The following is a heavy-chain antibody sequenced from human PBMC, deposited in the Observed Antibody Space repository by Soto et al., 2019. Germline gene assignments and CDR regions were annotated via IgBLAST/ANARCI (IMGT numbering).Heavy chain of an antibody. J-gene: IGHJ4*02. CDR2: MNPNSGNT. Sequence: ASVKVSCKASGYTFTSYDINWVRQATGQGREWMGWMNPNSGNTGYAQKFQGRVTMTRNTSISTAYMELSSLRSEDTAVYYCARGPRYYYDSSGYYGHHNGEFEYWGQGTLVTVS. CDR1: GYTFTSYD. D-gene: IGHD3-22*01. V-gene: IGHV1-8*01. CDR3: ARGPRYYYDSSGYYGHHNGEFEY.